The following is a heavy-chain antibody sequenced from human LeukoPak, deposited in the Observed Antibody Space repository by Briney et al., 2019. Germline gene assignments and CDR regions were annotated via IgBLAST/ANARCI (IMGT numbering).Heavy chain of an antibody. D-gene: IGHD6-19*01. J-gene: IGHJ5*02. CDR2: INHSGST. CDR1: GGSFSGYY. V-gene: IGHV4-34*01. CDR3: ARARYSSGGAGLGWFDP. Sequence: SETLSLTCAVYGGSFSGYYWSWIRQPPGKGLEWIGEINHSGSTNYNPSLKSRVTISVDTSKNQFSLKLSSVTAADTAAYYCARARYSSGGAGLGWFDPWGQGTLVTVSS.